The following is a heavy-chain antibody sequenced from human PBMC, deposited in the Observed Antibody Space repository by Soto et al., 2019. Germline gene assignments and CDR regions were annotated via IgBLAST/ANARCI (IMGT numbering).Heavy chain of an antibody. CDR2: INPKGGGT. CDR1: GYTFTNYY. V-gene: IGHV1-46*01. Sequence: QVQLVQSGAEVKKPGTSVKVSCKASGYTFTNYYIHWVRQAPGQGLEWMGIINPKGGGTTYAQKFQGRITMTGDTSTSTVYMELNSLRSEDTAVYYCARDQSVLLWFGEFPHYYYYYGMDLWGQGTTVTVSS. J-gene: IGHJ6*02. D-gene: IGHD3-10*01. CDR3: ARDQSVLLWFGEFPHYYYYYGMDL.